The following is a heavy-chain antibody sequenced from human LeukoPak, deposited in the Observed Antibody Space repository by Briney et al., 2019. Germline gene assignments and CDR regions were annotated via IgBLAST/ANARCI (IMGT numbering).Heavy chain of an antibody. CDR1: GFTFSSYA. D-gene: IGHD2-2*01. Sequence: GGSLRLSCAASGFTFSSYAMHWVRQAPGKGLEWVAVISYDGSNKYYADSVKGQFTISRDNSKNTLYLQMNSLRAEDTAVYYCARGGCSSTSCPPGSGDYWGQGTLVTVSS. CDR2: ISYDGSNK. CDR3: ARGGCSSTSCPPGSGDY. V-gene: IGHV3-30-3*01. J-gene: IGHJ4*02.